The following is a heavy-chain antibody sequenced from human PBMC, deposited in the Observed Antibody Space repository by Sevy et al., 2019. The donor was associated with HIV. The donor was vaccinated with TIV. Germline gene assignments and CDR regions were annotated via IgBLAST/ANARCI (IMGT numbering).Heavy chain of an antibody. V-gene: IGHV3-7*01. J-gene: IGHJ3*02. CDR2: IKQDGSEK. Sequence: GGSLRLSCAASGFTFSSYWMSWVRQAPGKGLEWVANIKQDGSEKYYVDSVKGRLTISRNNAKNSLYLQMNSLRAEDTAVYYCGRVPYYYYDSSGYYLDAFDIWGQGTMVTVSS. CDR3: GRVPYYYYDSSGYYLDAFDI. CDR1: GFTFSSYW. D-gene: IGHD3-22*01.